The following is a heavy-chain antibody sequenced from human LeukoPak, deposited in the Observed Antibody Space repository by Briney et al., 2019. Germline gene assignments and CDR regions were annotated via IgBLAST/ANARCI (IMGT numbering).Heavy chain of an antibody. Sequence: GGSLRLSCAASGFTVGSSYMSWVRQAPGKGLEWVSVIYSGGSTFYADSVKGRFTISRDNSKNTLYLQTNSLRAEDTAVYYCAELGITMIGGVWGKGTTVTISS. D-gene: IGHD3-10*02. V-gene: IGHV3-53*01. J-gene: IGHJ6*04. CDR2: IYSGGST. CDR1: GFTVGSSY. CDR3: AELGITMIGGV.